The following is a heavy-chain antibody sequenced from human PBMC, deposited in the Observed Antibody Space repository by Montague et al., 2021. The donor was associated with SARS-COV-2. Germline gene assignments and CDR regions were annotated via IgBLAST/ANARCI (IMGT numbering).Heavy chain of an antibody. CDR1: GFDFFNFD. V-gene: IGHV3-48*03. CDR3: ATNKYCTLHDCLHGRHYFDH. CDR2: ISSSGATI. Sequence: SLRLSCAASGFDFFNFDMAWVRQAPERGLEWISDISSSGATILYADSLKGRFTISRDNIQKPLYLQMNSLRAEGTAVYYCATNKYCTLHDCLHGRHYFDHWGQGTLVTVSS. J-gene: IGHJ4*02. D-gene: IGHD2-8*01.